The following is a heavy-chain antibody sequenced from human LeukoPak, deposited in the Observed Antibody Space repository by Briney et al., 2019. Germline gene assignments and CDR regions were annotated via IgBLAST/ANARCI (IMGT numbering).Heavy chain of an antibody. Sequence: AGRSLRLSCAASGFTFSSYGMHWVRQAPGKGLEWVAVISYDGSNKYYADSVKGRFTISRDNSKNTLYLQMNSLRGDDTAVYYCAKDARRINMIGVVTKRAGYFDYWGQGTLVTVSS. J-gene: IGHJ4*02. V-gene: IGHV3-30*18. CDR2: ISYDGSNK. CDR1: GFTFSSYG. D-gene: IGHD3-22*01. CDR3: AKDARRINMIGVVTKRAGYFDY.